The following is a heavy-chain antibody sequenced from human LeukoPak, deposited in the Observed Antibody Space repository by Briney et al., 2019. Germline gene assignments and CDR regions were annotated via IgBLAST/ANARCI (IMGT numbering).Heavy chain of an antibody. CDR3: ASGSHGLDY. V-gene: IGHV3-48*02. Sequence: GGSLRLSCAASGFTFSSYSMNWVRQAPGKGLEWISNISSSSSTIFYADSVKGRFTISRDNAKKSLYLQMNSLRDEDTAVYYCASGSHGLDYWGQGTLVTVSS. CDR2: ISSSSSTI. CDR1: GFTFSSYS. J-gene: IGHJ4*02.